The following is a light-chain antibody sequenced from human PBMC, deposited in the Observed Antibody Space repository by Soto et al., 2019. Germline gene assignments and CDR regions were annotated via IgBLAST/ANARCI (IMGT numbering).Light chain of an antibody. CDR3: QQYNNWPGT. J-gene: IGKJ1*01. CDR1: QSVSSN. V-gene: IGKV3-15*01. CDR2: GAS. Sequence: EIVLTQSPGTLSVSPGERATLSCRASQSVSSNLAWYQQKPGQAPRLLFYGASTGATGIPARFSGSGSETEFTLSISSLQSEDFAVYYGQQYNNWPGTFGQGTKVEIK.